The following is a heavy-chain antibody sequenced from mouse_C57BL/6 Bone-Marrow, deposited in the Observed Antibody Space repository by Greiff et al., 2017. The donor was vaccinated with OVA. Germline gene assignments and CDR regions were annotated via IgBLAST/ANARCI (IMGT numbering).Heavy chain of an antibody. V-gene: IGHV1-18*01. CDR1: GYTFTDYN. CDR3: ARGKVYDMDD. CDR2: INPNNGGT. Sequence: VQLQQSGPELVKPGASVKIPCKASGYTFTDYNMDWVKQSHGKSLEWIGAINPNNGGTIYNQKFKGKATLTVDKSSSTAYMELRSLTSEDTAVYYCARGKVYDMDDWGKGTSVTVSS. J-gene: IGHJ4*01.